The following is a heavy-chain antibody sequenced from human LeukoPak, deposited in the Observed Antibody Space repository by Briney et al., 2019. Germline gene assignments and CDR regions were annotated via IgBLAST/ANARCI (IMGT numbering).Heavy chain of an antibody. V-gene: IGHV3-30-3*01. J-gene: IGHJ4*02. D-gene: IGHD4-17*01. Sequence: GRSLRLSCAASGFTFSSYAMHWVRQAPGKGLEWVAVISYDGSNKYYADSVKGRFTISRDNSKNTLYLQMNSLRAEDTAVYYCAKAWDYGDYGGESPGVCFDYWGQGTLVTVSS. CDR3: AKAWDYGDYGGESPGVCFDY. CDR1: GFTFSSYA. CDR2: ISYDGSNK.